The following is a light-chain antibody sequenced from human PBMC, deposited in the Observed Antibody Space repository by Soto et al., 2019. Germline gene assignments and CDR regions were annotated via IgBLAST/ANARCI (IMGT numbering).Light chain of an antibody. Sequence: QSVLTQPASVSGSPGQSITISCTGTSSDIGFYNLVSWYHQYPGEAPKLILYAGTKRPSGLSNRFSGSMSGNTASLTISGLQAEDEGNYYCCSYATSDTLLFGGGTKLTVL. J-gene: IGLJ3*02. V-gene: IGLV2-23*01. CDR2: AGT. CDR1: SSDIGFYNL. CDR3: CSYATSDTLL.